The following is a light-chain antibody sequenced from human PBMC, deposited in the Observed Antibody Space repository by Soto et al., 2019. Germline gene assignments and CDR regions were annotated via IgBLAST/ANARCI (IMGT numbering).Light chain of an antibody. CDR1: QSINKW. CDR3: QQYNIGYT. Sequence: IQMTQSPSTLSASVGDRVTITCRASQSINKWVAWLQQKSGRAPKLLIYDAATLQSGVPSRFSGTGSGTDFSLTISSLQPEDFATYYCQQYNIGYTFGQGTRLDIK. V-gene: IGKV1-5*01. CDR2: DAA. J-gene: IGKJ2*01.